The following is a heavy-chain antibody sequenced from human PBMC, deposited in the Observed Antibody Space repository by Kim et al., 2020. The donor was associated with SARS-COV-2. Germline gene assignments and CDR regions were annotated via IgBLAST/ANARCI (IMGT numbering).Heavy chain of an antibody. CDR2: IIPIFGTA. J-gene: IGHJ3*02. D-gene: IGHD3-22*01. Sequence: SVKVSCKASGGTFSSYAISWVRQAPGQGLEWMGGIIPIFGTANYAQKFQGRVTITADKSTSTAYMELSSLRSEDTAVYYCARENSGSGYPNDAFDIWGQGTMVTVSS. V-gene: IGHV1-69*06. CDR1: GGTFSSYA. CDR3: ARENSGSGYPNDAFDI.